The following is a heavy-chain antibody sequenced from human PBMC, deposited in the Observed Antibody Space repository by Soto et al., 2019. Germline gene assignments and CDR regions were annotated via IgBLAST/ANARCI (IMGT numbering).Heavy chain of an antibody. V-gene: IGHV3-30*18. D-gene: IGHD5-18*01. CDR2: ISYDGSNK. Sequence: PGGSLRLSCAASGFTSSSYGMHWVRQAPGKGLEWVAVISYDGSNKYYADSVKGRFTISRDNSKNTLYLQMNSLRAEDTAVYYCAKELSRGYSYGYLPNYYGMDVWGQGTTVTVSS. J-gene: IGHJ6*02. CDR1: GFTSSSYG. CDR3: AKELSRGYSYGYLPNYYGMDV.